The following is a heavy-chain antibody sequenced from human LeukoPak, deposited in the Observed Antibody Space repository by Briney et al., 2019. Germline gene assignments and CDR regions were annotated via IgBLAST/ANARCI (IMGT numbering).Heavy chain of an antibody. Sequence: SETLSLTCTVSSDSISSYYWSWIRQPPGKGLEWIGYIYYSGTTKYNPSLKSRVTISVDTSKNQFSLKLSSVTAADTAVYYCASHEGMAAAYWFDPWGQGTLVTVSS. D-gene: IGHD6-13*01. CDR1: SDSISSYY. J-gene: IGHJ5*02. V-gene: IGHV4-59*12. CDR2: IYYSGTT. CDR3: ASHEGMAAAYWFDP.